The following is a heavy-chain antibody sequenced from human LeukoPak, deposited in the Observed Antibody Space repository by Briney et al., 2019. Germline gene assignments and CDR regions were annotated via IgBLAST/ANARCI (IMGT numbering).Heavy chain of an antibody. D-gene: IGHD3-16*01. J-gene: IGHJ6*03. CDR2: FYDSGNT. CDR3: ARRGWGITFGGGVRPYYYYYYMDV. V-gene: IGHV4-38-2*02. CDR1: GYSISSGYY. Sequence: PSETLSLTCTVSGYSISSGYYWGWIRQPPGKGLEWIGSFYDSGNTYYNPSLKSRVTISVDTSKNQFSLKLSSVTAADTAVYYCARRGWGITFGGGVRPYYYYYYMDVWGKGTTVTISS.